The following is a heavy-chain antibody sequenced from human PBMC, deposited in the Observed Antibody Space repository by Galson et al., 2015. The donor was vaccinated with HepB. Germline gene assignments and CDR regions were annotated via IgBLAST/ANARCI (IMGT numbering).Heavy chain of an antibody. CDR3: AKEGNYYYGMDV. J-gene: IGHJ6*02. Sequence: LRLSCAASGFTFSSYGMHWVRQAPGKGLGWVAVISYDGSNKYYADSVKGRFTISRDNSKNTLYLQMNSLRAEDTAVYYCAKEGNYYYGMDVWGQGTTVTVSS. CDR1: GFTFSSYG. V-gene: IGHV3-30*18. CDR2: ISYDGSNK.